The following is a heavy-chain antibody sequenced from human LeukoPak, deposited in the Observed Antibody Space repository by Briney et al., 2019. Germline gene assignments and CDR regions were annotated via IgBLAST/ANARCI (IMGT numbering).Heavy chain of an antibody. CDR2: INPSGGST. J-gene: IGHJ3*02. Sequence: ASVKVSCKASGYTFTGYYMHWVRQAPGQGLEWMGIINPSGGSTSYAQKFQGRVTMTRDMSTSTVYMELSSLRSEDTAVYYCARGGRWLLLRLSGGDAFDIWGQGTMVTVSS. CDR1: GYTFTGYY. V-gene: IGHV1-46*01. D-gene: IGHD3-22*01. CDR3: ARGGRWLLLRLSGGDAFDI.